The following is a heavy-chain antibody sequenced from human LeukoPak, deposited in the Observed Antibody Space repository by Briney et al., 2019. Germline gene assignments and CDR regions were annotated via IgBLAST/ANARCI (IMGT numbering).Heavy chain of an antibody. V-gene: IGHV3-11*01. Sequence: PGGSLRLSCAAPGFTFNDYHMNWIRQAPGKGLQWISYISPGGGDIYFADSVKGRFTLSRDNAKNSLYLQVSSLTAEDTAVYYCASGRDIEVAGPGGYFDHWGQGTLVTVSS. CDR3: ASGRDIEVAGPGGYFDH. CDR1: GFTFNDYH. CDR2: ISPGGGDI. J-gene: IGHJ4*02. D-gene: IGHD6-19*01.